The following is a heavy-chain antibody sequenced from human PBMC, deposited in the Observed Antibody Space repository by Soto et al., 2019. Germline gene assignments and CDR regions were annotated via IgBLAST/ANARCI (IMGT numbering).Heavy chain of an antibody. CDR2: IYWDDDK. D-gene: IGHD4-17*01. CDR1: GFSLSTSGVG. V-gene: IGHV2-5*02. CDR3: AHIDYGDYFDY. Sequence: QITLKESGPTLVKPTQTLTLTCTFSGFSLSTSGVGVGWIRQPPGKALEWLALIYWDDDKRYSPSLKSRLTIPQDPPKNQVVLTMTNMDPVDTATYYCAHIDYGDYFDYWGQGTLVTVSS. J-gene: IGHJ4*02.